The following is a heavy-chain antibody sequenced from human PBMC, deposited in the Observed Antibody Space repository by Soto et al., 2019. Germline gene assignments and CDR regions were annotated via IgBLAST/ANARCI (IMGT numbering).Heavy chain of an antibody. Sequence: QVQLVESGGGVVQPGRSLRLSCAASGFTFSSYAMHWVRQAPGKGLEWVAVISYDGSNKYYADSVKGRFTISRDNSKNTLYLQMNSLRAEDTAVYYCARAGYSSGWPESYFDYWGQGTLVTVSS. CDR3: ARAGYSSGWPESYFDY. V-gene: IGHV3-30-3*01. D-gene: IGHD6-19*01. CDR1: GFTFSSYA. CDR2: ISYDGSNK. J-gene: IGHJ4*02.